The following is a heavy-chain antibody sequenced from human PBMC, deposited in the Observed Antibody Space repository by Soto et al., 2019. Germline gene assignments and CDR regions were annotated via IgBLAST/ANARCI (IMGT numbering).Heavy chain of an antibody. V-gene: IGHV4-59*01. D-gene: IGHD6-13*01. CDR2: IHYSGTT. CDR3: AAGEASSRNISKYYLDF. Sequence: LSLPFTVSGGSMRNSFWTWIRQPPWKVLEWIGYIHYSGTTSFFPSYNPSLRSRVTISEDTSKNQFSLKLLSVTTAETAVYFCAAGEASSRNISKYYLDFWDQGTLVTVSS. J-gene: IGHJ4*02. CDR1: GGSMRNSF.